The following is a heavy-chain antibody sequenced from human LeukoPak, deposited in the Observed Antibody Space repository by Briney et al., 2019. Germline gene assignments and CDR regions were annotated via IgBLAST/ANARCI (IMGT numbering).Heavy chain of an antibody. V-gene: IGHV1-69*01. CDR3: ARNKLRDGAFDI. J-gene: IGHJ3*02. CDR2: IIPIFGTA. Sequence: ASVKVSCEASGGTFSSYAISWVRQAPGQGLEWMGGIIPIFGTANYAQKFQGRVTITADESTSTAYMELSSLRSEDTAVYYCARNKLRDGAFDIWGQGTMVTVSS. CDR1: GGTFSSYA. D-gene: IGHD3-10*01.